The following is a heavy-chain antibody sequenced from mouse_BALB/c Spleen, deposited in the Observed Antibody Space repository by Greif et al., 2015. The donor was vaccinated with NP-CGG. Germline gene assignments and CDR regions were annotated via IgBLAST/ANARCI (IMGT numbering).Heavy chain of an antibody. D-gene: IGHD2-12*01. CDR2: ILPGSGST. J-gene: IGHJ4*01. V-gene: IGHV1-9*01. CDR3: ARDYYRYAMDY. CDR1: GYTFSSYW. Sequence: VQLQQSGAELMKPGASVKISCKATGYTFSSYWIEWVKQRPGHGLEWIGEILPGSGSTNYNEKFKGKATFTADTSSNTAYTQLSSLTSEDSAVYYCARDYYRYAMDYWGQGTSVTVSS.